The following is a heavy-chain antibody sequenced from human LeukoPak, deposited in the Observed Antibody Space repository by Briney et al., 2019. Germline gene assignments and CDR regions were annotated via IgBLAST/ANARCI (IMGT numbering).Heavy chain of an antibody. J-gene: IGHJ4*02. CDR1: GFTFSSYA. CDR3: ARSTGGAAAGPDY. V-gene: IGHV3-30-3*01. Sequence: GRSLRLSCAASGFTFSSYAMHWVRQAPGKWLEWVAVISYDGSNKYYADSVKGRFTISRDNSKNTLYLQMNSLRAEDTAVYYCARSTGGAAAGPDYWGQGTLVTVSS. CDR2: ISYDGSNK. D-gene: IGHD6-13*01.